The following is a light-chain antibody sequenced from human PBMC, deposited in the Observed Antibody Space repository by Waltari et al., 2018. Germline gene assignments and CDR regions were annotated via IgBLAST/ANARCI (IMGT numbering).Light chain of an antibody. CDR2: STS. CDR1: TGAVTSGYY. J-gene: IGLJ2*01. CDR3: LLYYGGAHVV. V-gene: IGLV7-43*01. Sequence: QTVVTQEPSLTVSPGGTVTLTCASSTGAVTSGYYPNWFQQKPGQAPRALIYSTSNKPSWTPARCSGSLLGGKAALTLSGVQPEDEAEYYCLLYYGGAHVVFGGGTKLTVL.